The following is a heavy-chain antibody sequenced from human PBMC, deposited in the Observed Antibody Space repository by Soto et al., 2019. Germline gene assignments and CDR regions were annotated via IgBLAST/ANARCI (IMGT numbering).Heavy chain of an antibody. Sequence: SETLSLTCTVSGGSISSYYWSWIRQPPGKGLEWIGYIYYSGSTNYNPSLKSRVTISVDTSKNQFSLKLSSVTAADTAVYYCARGSLLELRGASLDYWGQGTLVTVSS. J-gene: IGHJ4*02. D-gene: IGHD1-7*01. CDR3: ARGSLLELRGASLDY. V-gene: IGHV4-59*01. CDR2: IYYSGST. CDR1: GGSISSYY.